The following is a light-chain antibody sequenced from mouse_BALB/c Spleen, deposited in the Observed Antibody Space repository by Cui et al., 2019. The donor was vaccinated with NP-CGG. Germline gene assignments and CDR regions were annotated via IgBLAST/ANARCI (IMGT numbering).Light chain of an antibody. Sequence: QGVLTQESALTTSPGETVTLTCRSSIGAVTTSNYANWVQEKPDHLFTGLIGGTNNRAPGVPARFSCSLIGDKAALTITGAQTEDEAIYFCALWYSNHWVFGGGTKLTVL. CDR2: GTN. J-gene: IGLJ1*01. V-gene: IGLV1*01. CDR3: ALWYSNHWV. CDR1: IGAVTTSNY.